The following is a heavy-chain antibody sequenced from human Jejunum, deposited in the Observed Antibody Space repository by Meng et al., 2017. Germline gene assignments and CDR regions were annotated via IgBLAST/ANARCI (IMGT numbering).Heavy chain of an antibody. CDR1: GGSVSSSGYQ. Sequence: QVQLQESGPGLVRPSVTLSLIWAVFGGSVSSSGYQWGWIRQPPGKGLEWIGYASTNYNPSLKSRVTISLDTSKNQFSLKLTSVTAADTAVYYCARDHWGSLDYWGQGILVTVSS. V-gene: IGHV4-61*08. CDR2: AST. D-gene: IGHD7-27*01. J-gene: IGHJ4*02. CDR3: ARDHWGSLDY.